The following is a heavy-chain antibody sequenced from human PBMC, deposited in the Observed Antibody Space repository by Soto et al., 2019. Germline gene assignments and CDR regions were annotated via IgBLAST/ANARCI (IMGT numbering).Heavy chain of an antibody. CDR1: GFTFSSYG. V-gene: IGHV3-30*18. CDR3: AKDRGSSGWYGVDY. D-gene: IGHD6-19*01. Sequence: PGGSLRLSCAASGFTFSSYGMHWVRQAPGKGLEWVAVISYDGSNKYYADSVKGRFTISRDNSKNTLYLQMNSLRAEDTAVYYCAKDRGSSGWYGVDYWGQGTLVTVSS. J-gene: IGHJ4*02. CDR2: ISYDGSNK.